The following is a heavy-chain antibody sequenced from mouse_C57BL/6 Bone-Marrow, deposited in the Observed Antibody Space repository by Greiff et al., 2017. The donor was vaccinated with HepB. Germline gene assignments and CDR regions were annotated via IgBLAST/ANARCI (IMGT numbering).Heavy chain of an antibody. J-gene: IGHJ3*01. D-gene: IGHD2-4*01. CDR1: GFTFSDYY. Sequence: DVMLVESGGGLVQPGGSLKLSCAASGFTFSDYYMYWVRQTPEKRLEWVAYISNGGGSTYYPDTVKGRFTISRDNAKNTLYLQMSRLKSEDTAMYYCARPYDYVAYWGQGTLVTVSA. CDR3: ARPYDYVAY. CDR2: ISNGGGST. V-gene: IGHV5-12*01.